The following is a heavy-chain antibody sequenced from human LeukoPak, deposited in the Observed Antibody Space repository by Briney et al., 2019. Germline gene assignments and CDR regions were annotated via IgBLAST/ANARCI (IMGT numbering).Heavy chain of an antibody. D-gene: IGHD6-19*01. CDR3: AKDGGTGITVAGTFDF. Sequence: GGSLRLSCAASGFTVSSNYMSWVRQAPGKGLEWVSVIYSGGSTYYADSVKGRFTISRDNAKNTLYLRMNTLRPEDTAFYYCAKDGGTGITVAGTFDFWGQGTLVTVSS. J-gene: IGHJ4*02. V-gene: IGHV3-53*05. CDR1: GFTVSSNY. CDR2: IYSGGST.